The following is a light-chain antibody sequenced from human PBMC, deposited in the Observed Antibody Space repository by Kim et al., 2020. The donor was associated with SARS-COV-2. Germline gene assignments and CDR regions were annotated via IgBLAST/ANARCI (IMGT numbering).Light chain of an antibody. Sequence: SYELTQPHSVSVSPGQTASITCSGDKLGDKYACWYQQKPGQSPMLVIYRDRKLPLGIPERFSGSNSGNKATLTISGTQAMDEADYYCQAWDSSTGGFGGGTKVTV. CDR1: KLGDKY. CDR3: QAWDSSTGG. J-gene: IGLJ3*02. V-gene: IGLV3-1*01. CDR2: RDR.